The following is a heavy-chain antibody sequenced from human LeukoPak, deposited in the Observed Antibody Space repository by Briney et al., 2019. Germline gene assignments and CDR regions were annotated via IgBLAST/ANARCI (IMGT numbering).Heavy chain of an antibody. Sequence: PGGVPRLSWAASWIPFSSYKNNMGRPAPREGAEWVSSISSSSSYIYYADSVKGRFTISRDNAKNSLYLQMNSLRAEDTAVYYCARVLVDYFDYWGQGTLVTVSS. J-gene: IGHJ4*02. CDR1: WIPFSSYK. V-gene: IGHV3-21*01. CDR3: ARVLVDYFDY. CDR2: ISSSSSYI.